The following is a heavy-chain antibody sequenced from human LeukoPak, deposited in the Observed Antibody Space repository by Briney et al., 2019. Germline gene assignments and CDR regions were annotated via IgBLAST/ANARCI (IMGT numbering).Heavy chain of an antibody. Sequence: PSETLSLICNVSGDSVSSGYWSWIRQSPGKGLEWIGFIQDSGITDYNPSLKSRLYMSVDISKNQFSLNLRSVTAADAAVYYCAGRGHRYSRDWGQGILVTISS. J-gene: IGHJ1*01. CDR3: AGRGHRYSRD. V-gene: IGHV4-4*09. CDR1: GDSVSSGY. D-gene: IGHD2-15*01. CDR2: IQDSGIT.